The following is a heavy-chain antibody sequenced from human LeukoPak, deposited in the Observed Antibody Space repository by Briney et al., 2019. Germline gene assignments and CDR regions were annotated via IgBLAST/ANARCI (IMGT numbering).Heavy chain of an antibody. CDR1: GGSISSGGYY. J-gene: IGHJ5*02. CDR2: IYYSGST. Sequence: PSETLSLTCTVSGGSISSGGYYWSWIRQHPGKGLEWIRYIYYSGSTYYNPSLKSRVTISVDTSKNQFSLKLSSVTAADTAVYYCARDGTTAGSWFDPWGQGTLVTVSS. D-gene: IGHD4-11*01. CDR3: ARDGTTAGSWFDP. V-gene: IGHV4-31*03.